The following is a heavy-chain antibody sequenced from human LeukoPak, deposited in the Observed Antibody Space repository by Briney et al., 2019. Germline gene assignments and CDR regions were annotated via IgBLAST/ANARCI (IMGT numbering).Heavy chain of an antibody. CDR2: IYCSGST. CDR1: GYSISSGYY. Sequence: SETLSLTCTVSGYSISSGYYWSWIRQPPGKGLEWIGYIYCSGSTNYNPSLKSRVTISVETSKNEFSLKLRSVTAADTAVYYCARVTGYRIEDYFDYWGQGTLVTVSS. V-gene: IGHV4-61*01. D-gene: IGHD6-13*01. CDR3: ARVTGYRIEDYFDY. J-gene: IGHJ4*02.